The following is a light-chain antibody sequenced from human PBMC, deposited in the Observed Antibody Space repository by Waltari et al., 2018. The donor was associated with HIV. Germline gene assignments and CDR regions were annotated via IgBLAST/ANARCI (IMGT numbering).Light chain of an antibody. J-gene: IGKJ1*01. V-gene: IGKV3-15*01. CDR3: QQYDDWPRT. Sequence: EVVMTQSPATLSVSPGERAALACRASQSVSRNLAWYQQKPGQPPRLLLYAASTRASGVPVRISGTGSGTEFTLTISSLQSEDFAVYYCQQYDDWPRTFGQGTRVEIK. CDR1: QSVSRN. CDR2: AAS.